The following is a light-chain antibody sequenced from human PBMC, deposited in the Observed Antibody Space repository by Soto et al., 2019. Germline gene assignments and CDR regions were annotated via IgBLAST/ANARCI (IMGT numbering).Light chain of an antibody. J-gene: IGKJ5*01. V-gene: IGKV3-11*01. CDR2: ADS. Sequence: EFVLTQSPVTLSLSPGERATLSCRASQSVSSSYLAWYQQKPGQAPRLLIYADSNRATGIPARFSGSGSGTDFTLTISSLEPEDFSVYYCQQRYNWPITFGQGTRLEIK. CDR1: QSVSSSY. CDR3: QQRYNWPIT.